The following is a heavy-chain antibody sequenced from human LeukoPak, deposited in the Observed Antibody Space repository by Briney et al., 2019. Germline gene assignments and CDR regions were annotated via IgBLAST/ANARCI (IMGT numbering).Heavy chain of an antibody. D-gene: IGHD2-2*01. CDR3: ARGIYCSSTSCVPNYYYYYMDV. CDR1: GGSISSYY. V-gene: IGHV4-4*07. Sequence: PSETLSLTCTVSGGSISSYYWSWIRQPAGKGLEWIGRIYNSGSTNYNPSLKSRVTMSVDTSKNQFSLKLSSVTAADTAVYYCARGIYCSSTSCVPNYYYYYMDVWGKGTTVTVSS. CDR2: IYNSGST. J-gene: IGHJ6*03.